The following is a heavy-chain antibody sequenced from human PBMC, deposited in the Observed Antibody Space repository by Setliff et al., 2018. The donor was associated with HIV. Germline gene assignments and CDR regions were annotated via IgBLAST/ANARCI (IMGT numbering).Heavy chain of an antibody. CDR3: ARVSITYWYSIPTFYYYYMDV. V-gene: IGHV4-34*01. D-gene: IGHD2-15*01. J-gene: IGHJ6*03. Sequence: SETLSLTCAVYGGSFSGYHWNWIRQPPGKGLEWIGEINHSERTNYNPSLKSRVTTSVDTSKNQFSLKLRSGTAADTAMSYCARVSITYWYSIPTFYYYYMDVWGKGTKGTVSS. CDR1: GGSFSGYH. CDR2: INHSERT.